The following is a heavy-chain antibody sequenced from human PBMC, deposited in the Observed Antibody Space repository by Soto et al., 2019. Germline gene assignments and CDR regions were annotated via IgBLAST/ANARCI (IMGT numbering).Heavy chain of an antibody. CDR1: GFTFSSYG. J-gene: IGHJ5*02. D-gene: IGHD3-16*01. Sequence: VQLVESGGGVVQPGRSLRLSCAASGFTFSSYGMHWVRQAPGKGLEWVAVISYDGSNKYYADSVKGRFTISRDNSKNTLYLQMNSLRAEDTAVYYCAKDMQGGIDPWGQGTLVTVSS. V-gene: IGHV3-30*18. CDR3: AKDMQGGIDP. CDR2: ISYDGSNK.